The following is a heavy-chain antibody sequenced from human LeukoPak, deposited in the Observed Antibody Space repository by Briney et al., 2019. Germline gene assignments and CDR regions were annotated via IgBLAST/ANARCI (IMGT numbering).Heavy chain of an antibody. Sequence: SETLSLTCTVSGGSISSYYWSWIRQPPGKGLEWIGYIYYSGSTNYNPSLKSRVTISVDTSKNQFSLKLSSVTAADTAVYYCARSVYSSSFYYWGQGTLVTVSS. J-gene: IGHJ4*02. V-gene: IGHV4-59*01. D-gene: IGHD6-13*01. CDR2: IYYSGST. CDR3: ARSVYSSSFYY. CDR1: GGSISSYY.